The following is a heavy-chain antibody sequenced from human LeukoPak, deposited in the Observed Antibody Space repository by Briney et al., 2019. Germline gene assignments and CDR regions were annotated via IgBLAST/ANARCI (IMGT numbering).Heavy chain of an antibody. CDR1: GFTFSNYC. J-gene: IGHJ4*02. V-gene: IGHV3-7*01. CDR3: VRDYVWGTTVPDY. D-gene: IGHD3-16*01. CDR2: IKEDGSEK. Sequence: PGGSLRLSCVASGFTFSNYCMSWFRQTPRKELEWLGNIKEDGSEKYYLDSLKGRFTISRDNTHSSVFLQMNNPRAEDTAMYYCVRDYVWGTTVPDYWGQGTLVTVSS.